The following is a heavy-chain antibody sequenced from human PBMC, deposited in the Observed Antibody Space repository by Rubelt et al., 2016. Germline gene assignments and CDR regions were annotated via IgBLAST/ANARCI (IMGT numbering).Heavy chain of an antibody. CDR3: ARRNSGTYSPFDY. CDR2: IAPSASYI. J-gene: IGHJ4*02. CDR1: GYTFTNHW. V-gene: IGHV5-10-1*01. Sequence: EVQLVQSGAEVKKPGESLRLSCKGSGYTFTNHWTSWLRQIPGEGLEWMGRIAPSASYINYNPSLRGHVTISVDKSISTAYLQWSSLQASDTAMYYCARRNSGTYSPFDYWGQGTMVTVSP. D-gene: IGHD1-26*01.